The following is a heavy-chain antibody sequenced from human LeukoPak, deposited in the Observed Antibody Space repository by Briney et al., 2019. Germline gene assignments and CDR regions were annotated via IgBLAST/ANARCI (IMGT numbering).Heavy chain of an antibody. J-gene: IGHJ4*02. CDR2: INAYNGNT. Sequence: ASVKVSCKASGYTFTSYDINWVRQATGQGLEWMGWINAYNGNTNYAQKLQGRVTMTTDTSTSTAYMELRSLRSDDTAVYYCAVLRTQQLVDFDYWGQGTLVTVSS. D-gene: IGHD6-13*01. CDR3: AVLRTQQLVDFDY. CDR1: GYTFTSYD. V-gene: IGHV1-18*01.